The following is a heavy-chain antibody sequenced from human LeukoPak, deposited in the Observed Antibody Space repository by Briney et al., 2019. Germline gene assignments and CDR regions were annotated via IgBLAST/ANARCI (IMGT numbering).Heavy chain of an antibody. J-gene: IGHJ6*03. CDR3: ARGIVGATYYYYYMDV. V-gene: IGHV1-8*03. CDR2: MNPNSGNT. D-gene: IGHD1-26*01. Sequence: ASVKVSCKASGGTFSSYAISWVRQAPGQGLEWMGWMNPNSGNTGYAQKFQGRVTITRNTSISTAYMELSSLRSEDTAVYYCARGIVGATYYYYYMDVWGKGTTVTVSS. CDR1: GGTFSSYA.